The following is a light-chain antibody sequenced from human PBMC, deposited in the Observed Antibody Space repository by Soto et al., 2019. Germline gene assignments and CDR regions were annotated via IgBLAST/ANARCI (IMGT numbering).Light chain of an antibody. CDR3: QHYNSYSEA. Sequence: IQLTQAPFSPAGSVRDSGTITCRASQTISSWLAWYQQKPGKAPKLLIYKASTLKSGVPSRFSGSGSGTEFTLTISSLQPDDFATYYCQHYNSYSEAFGQGTKVDIK. J-gene: IGKJ1*01. CDR1: QTISSW. V-gene: IGKV1-5*03. CDR2: KAS.